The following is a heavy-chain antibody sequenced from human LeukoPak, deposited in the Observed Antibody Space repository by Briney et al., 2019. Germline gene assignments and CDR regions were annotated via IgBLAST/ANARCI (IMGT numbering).Heavy chain of an antibody. CDR3: ARGDWSYGALGDV. D-gene: IGHD3-10*01. V-gene: IGHV1-2*06. CDR1: GYTFSGYY. CDR2: ISPNSGAT. Sequence: ASVRVSCKAPGYTFSGYYIHWVRQAPGQGLEWMGRISPNSGATNYAQKFQGRVTMTRDTSISTAYMQLSSLRSDDTAVYYCARGDWSYGALGDVWGKGTTVTVST. J-gene: IGHJ6*04.